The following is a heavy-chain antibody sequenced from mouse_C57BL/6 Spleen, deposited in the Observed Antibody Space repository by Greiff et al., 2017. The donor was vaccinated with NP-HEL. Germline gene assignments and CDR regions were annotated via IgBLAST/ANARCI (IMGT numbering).Heavy chain of an antibody. Sequence: EVHLVESEGGLVQPGSSMKLSCTASGFTFSDYYMAWVRQVPEKGLEWVANINYDGSSTYYLDSLKSRFIISRDNAKNILYLQMSSLKSEDTATYYCARDEDGYYGYFDVWGTGTTVTVSS. CDR2: INYDGSST. CDR3: ARDEDGYYGYFDV. D-gene: IGHD2-3*01. J-gene: IGHJ1*03. CDR1: GFTFSDYY. V-gene: IGHV5-16*01.